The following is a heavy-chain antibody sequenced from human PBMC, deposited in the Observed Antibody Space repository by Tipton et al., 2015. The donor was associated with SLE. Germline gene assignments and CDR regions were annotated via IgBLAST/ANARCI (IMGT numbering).Heavy chain of an antibody. CDR1: GDSISSDTYF. V-gene: IGHV4-31*11. D-gene: IGHD1-26*01. CDR2: VYDTETT. J-gene: IGHJ5*02. Sequence: TLSLTCAVSGDSISSDTYFWTWIRRPAGKGLEWIGYVYDTETTYYNPSLKSRVTMSIDRSKNHFSLRLRSVSAAYTAIYYCAREVKSGRYDWFDPWGQGTLVTVSS. CDR3: AREVKSGRYDWFDP.